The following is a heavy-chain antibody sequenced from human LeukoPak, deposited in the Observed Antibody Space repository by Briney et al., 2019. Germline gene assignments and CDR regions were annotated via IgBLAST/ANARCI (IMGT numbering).Heavy chain of an antibody. Sequence: KPSETLSLTCTVSGGSISSYYWTWIRQPPGKGLEWIGYIYYSGSTNYNPSLKSRVTISVDTSKNQFSLRLSSVTAADTAVYYCASFGDPVGGFRAFDIWGQGTMVTVSS. V-gene: IGHV4-59*08. CDR1: GGSISSYY. CDR3: ASFGDPVGGFRAFDI. D-gene: IGHD3-16*01. J-gene: IGHJ3*02. CDR2: IYYSGST.